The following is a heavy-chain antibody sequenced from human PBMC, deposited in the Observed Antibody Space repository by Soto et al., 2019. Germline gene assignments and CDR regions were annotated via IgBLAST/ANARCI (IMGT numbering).Heavy chain of an antibody. Sequence: EVQLVESGGGLVQPGGSLRLSCAASGFTFSSYDMHWVRQVTGKGLEWVSAIGTAGAPYYPGSVKGRFTISRENAKNSLYLQMNSLRDGDTAVYYCARGSTYSGLDVWGQGTTVTVSS. J-gene: IGHJ6*02. CDR2: IGTAGAP. V-gene: IGHV3-13*05. CDR3: ARGSTYSGLDV. CDR1: GFTFSSYD.